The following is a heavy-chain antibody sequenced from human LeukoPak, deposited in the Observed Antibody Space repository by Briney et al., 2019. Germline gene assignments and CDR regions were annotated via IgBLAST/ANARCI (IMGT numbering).Heavy chain of an antibody. CDR3: ARDPGPAAIY. Sequence: GASLRLSCAASGFTFNNYAMSWVRQAPGKGLEWVSSISSSSSYIYYADSVKGRFTISRDNAKNSLYLQMNSLRAEDTAVYYCARDPGPAAIYWGQGTLVTVSS. CDR1: GFTFNNYA. J-gene: IGHJ4*02. D-gene: IGHD2-2*01. CDR2: ISSSSSYI. V-gene: IGHV3-21*01.